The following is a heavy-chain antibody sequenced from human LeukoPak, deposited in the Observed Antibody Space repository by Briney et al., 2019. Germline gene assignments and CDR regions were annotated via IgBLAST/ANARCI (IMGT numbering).Heavy chain of an antibody. CDR2: INAGNGNT. V-gene: IGHV1-3*01. CDR3: ARNGGSSGWYSLGY. J-gene: IGHJ4*02. Sequence: GASVKVSCKASGYTFTSYAMHWGRQAPGQRLEWMGWINAGNGNTKYSQKFQGRVTITGDTSASTAYMELSSLRSEDTAVYYCARNGGSSGWYSLGYWGQGTLVTVSS. CDR1: GYTFTSYA. D-gene: IGHD6-19*01.